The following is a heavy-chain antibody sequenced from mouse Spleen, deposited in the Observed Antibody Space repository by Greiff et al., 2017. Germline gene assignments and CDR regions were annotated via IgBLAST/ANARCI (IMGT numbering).Heavy chain of an antibody. J-gene: IGHJ3*01. D-gene: IGHD2-4*01. Sequence: QVQLQQPGAELVKPGASVKVSCKASGYTFTSYWMHWVKQRPGQGLEWIGRIHPSDSDTNYNQKFNRKATLTVDTSSSTAYMQLSSLTSEDSAVFCYAISGLRRGAWFGYWGQGTLVTVSA. CDR3: AISGLRRGAWFGY. CDR1: GYTFTSYW. V-gene: IGHV1-74*01. CDR2: IHPSDSDT.